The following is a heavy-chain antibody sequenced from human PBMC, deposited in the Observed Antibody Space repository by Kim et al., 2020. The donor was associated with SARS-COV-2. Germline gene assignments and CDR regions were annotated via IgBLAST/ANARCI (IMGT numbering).Heavy chain of an antibody. D-gene: IGHD1-26*01. Sequence: SETLSLTCTVSGGSISSGSYYWSWIRQPAGKGLEWIGRIYTSGSTNYNPSLKSRVTISVDTSKNQFSLKLSSVTAADTAVYYCAREEGVGGGSYREPLDAFDIWGQGTMVTVSS. J-gene: IGHJ3*02. V-gene: IGHV4-61*02. CDR1: GGSISSGSYY. CDR3: AREEGVGGGSYREPLDAFDI. CDR2: IYTSGST.